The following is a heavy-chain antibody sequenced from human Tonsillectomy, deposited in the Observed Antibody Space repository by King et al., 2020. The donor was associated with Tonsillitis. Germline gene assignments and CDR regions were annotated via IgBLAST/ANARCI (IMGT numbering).Heavy chain of an antibody. CDR2: ISWDGGST. V-gene: IGHV3-43D*03. CDR3: AKDRTPSQRYSYGFDY. D-gene: IGHD5-18*01. Sequence: VQLVESGGVVVQPGGSLRLSCAASGFTFDDYAMHWVRQAPGKGLEWVSLISWDGGSTYYADSVKGRFTISRYNSKNSLYLQMNSLRAEDTALYYCAKDRTPSQRYSYGFDYWGQGTLVTVSS. J-gene: IGHJ4*02. CDR1: GFTFDDYA.